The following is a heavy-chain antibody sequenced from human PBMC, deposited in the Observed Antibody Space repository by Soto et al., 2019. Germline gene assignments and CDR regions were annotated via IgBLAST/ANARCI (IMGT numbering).Heavy chain of an antibody. Sequence: QVQLVQSGAEVTKPGASVKVSCKASGYTFTSYGISWVRQAPGQGLEWMGWISAYNGNTNYAQKLQGRVTMTTDTSTSTAYLELRRLRSDDTAVYYCARVTYGEHAHRNWFDPWGQGTLFTVS. CDR1: GYTFTSYG. V-gene: IGHV1-18*04. CDR3: ARVTYGEHAHRNWFDP. D-gene: IGHD4-17*01. CDR2: ISAYNGNT. J-gene: IGHJ5*02.